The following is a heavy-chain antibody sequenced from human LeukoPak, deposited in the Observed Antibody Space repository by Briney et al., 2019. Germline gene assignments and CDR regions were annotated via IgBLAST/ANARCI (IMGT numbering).Heavy chain of an antibody. CDR2: IWYDGSSK. Sequence: GGSLRLSCAASGFTFSSYGMHWVRQAPGKGLEWVAVIWYDGSSKYYADSVKGRFTISRDNSKNTLYLQMNSLRAEDTAVYYCARDMITFGGPSDYYYGMDVWGQGTTVTVSS. CDR3: ARDMITFGGPSDYYYGMDV. V-gene: IGHV3-33*01. CDR1: GFTFSSYG. J-gene: IGHJ6*02. D-gene: IGHD3-16*01.